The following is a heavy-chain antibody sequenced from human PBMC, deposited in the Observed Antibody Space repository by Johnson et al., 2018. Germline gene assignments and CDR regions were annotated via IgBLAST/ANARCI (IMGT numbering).Heavy chain of an antibody. CDR2: INPSGGST. CDR1: GYTFTSYY. D-gene: IGHD3-22*01. Sequence: QVQLVQSGAEVKKPGASVKVSCKASGYTFTSYYMHWVRQAPGQGLEWMGIINPSGGSTSYAQKFQGRVTMTRDTSTSTVYMELSSLRSEDTAGYYCARGGYYDISGYTSFLYYSYYYMDVWGKGTTVTVSS. CDR3: ARGGYYDISGYTSFLYYSYYYMDV. J-gene: IGHJ6*03. V-gene: IGHV1-46*01.